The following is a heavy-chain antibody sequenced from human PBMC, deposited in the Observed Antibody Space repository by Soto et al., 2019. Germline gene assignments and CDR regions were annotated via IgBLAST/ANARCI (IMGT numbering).Heavy chain of an antibody. CDR1: GGTFSSYA. V-gene: IGHV1-69*06. Sequence: QVQLVQSGAEVKKPGSSVKVSCQASGGTFSSYAISWVRQAPGQGLEWMGGIIPIFGTANYAQKLQGRVTITADKSTSTADMELSSLRSEDTAVYYCARRYCSSTSCYGRGYYYYGMDVWGQGTTVTVSS. CDR2: IIPIFGTA. CDR3: ARRYCSSTSCYGRGYYYYGMDV. J-gene: IGHJ6*02. D-gene: IGHD2-2*01.